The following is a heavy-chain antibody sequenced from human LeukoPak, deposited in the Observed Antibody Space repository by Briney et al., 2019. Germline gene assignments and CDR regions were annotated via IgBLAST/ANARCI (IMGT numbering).Heavy chain of an antibody. J-gene: IGHJ4*02. Sequence: GGSLRLSCAASGFTVSSNYMSWVRQAPGKGLEWVSVIYSGGSTYYADSVKGRFTISRDNSKNTLYLQMNSLRAEDTAVYYCARSVSSSWIYYFDYWDQGTLVTVSS. CDR2: IYSGGST. V-gene: IGHV3-53*01. CDR3: ARSVSSSWIYYFDY. CDR1: GFTVSSNY. D-gene: IGHD6-13*01.